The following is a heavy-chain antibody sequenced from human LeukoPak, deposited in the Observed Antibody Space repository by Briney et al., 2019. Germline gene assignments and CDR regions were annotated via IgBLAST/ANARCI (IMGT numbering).Heavy chain of an antibody. D-gene: IGHD3-9*01. CDR3: ARGGRNFDWLSLTSGWFDP. V-gene: IGHV3-33*01. CDR1: GFTFGSYD. J-gene: IGHJ5*02. CDR2: IWYDGSNR. Sequence: GGSLRLSCAASGFTFGSYDMHWVRQAPGKGLEWVAVIWYDGSNRYYADSVKGRFTISRDNSKSTLFLQMNSLRAEDTAVYYCARGGRNFDWLSLTSGWFDPWGQGTLVTVSS.